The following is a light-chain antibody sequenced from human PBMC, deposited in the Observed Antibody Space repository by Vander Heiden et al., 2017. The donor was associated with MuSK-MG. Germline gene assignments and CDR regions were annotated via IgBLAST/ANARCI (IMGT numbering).Light chain of an antibody. CDR1: QAVNDW. V-gene: IGKV1-5*03. J-gene: IGKJ1*01. CDR2: KAS. Sequence: DIQMTQSPSTLSASVGDKITIACRASQAVNDWLAWYQQKPGKAPKVLISKASTLEPGVPSRFSPSRSGTDFTLTITGLQPDDFATYYCQDYPSYPETFGQGTKVE. CDR3: QDYPSYPET.